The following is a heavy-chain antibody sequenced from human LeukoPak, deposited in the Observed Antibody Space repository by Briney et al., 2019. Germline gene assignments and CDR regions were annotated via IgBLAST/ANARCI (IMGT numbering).Heavy chain of an antibody. CDR3: ARRSSTFDI. Sequence: PSETLSLTCAVSGYSISSGYYWGWIRQPPGKGLEWIGSIYHSGCTYYNPSLKSRVTISVDTSKNQFSLKLSSVTAADTAVYYCARRSSTFDIWGQGTMVTVSS. V-gene: IGHV4-38-2*01. J-gene: IGHJ3*02. D-gene: IGHD6-6*01. CDR1: GYSISSGYY. CDR2: IYHSGCT.